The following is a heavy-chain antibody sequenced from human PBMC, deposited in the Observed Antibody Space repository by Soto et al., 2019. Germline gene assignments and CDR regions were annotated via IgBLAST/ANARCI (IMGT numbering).Heavy chain of an antibody. CDR3: AAPTKVWSYAFDI. V-gene: IGHV1-58*01. D-gene: IGHD2-21*01. CDR1: GFTFTSSA. Sequence: SVKVSCKASGFTFTSSAVQWVRQARGQRLEWIGWIVVGSGNTNYAQKFQERVTITRDMSTSTAYMELSSLRSEDTAVYYCAAPTKVWSYAFDIWGQGTMVTVSS. CDR2: IVVGSGNT. J-gene: IGHJ3*02.